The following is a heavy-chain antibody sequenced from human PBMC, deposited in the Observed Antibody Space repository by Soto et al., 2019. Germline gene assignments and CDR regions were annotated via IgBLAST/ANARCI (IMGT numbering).Heavy chain of an antibody. CDR1: GGSISSSNS. CDR3: ARVNQGAKTTRPHYYFDY. V-gene: IGHV4-4*02. D-gene: IGHD1-1*01. CDR2: IYHSAST. J-gene: IGHJ4*02. Sequence: QVQLQESGPGLVKPSGTLSLTCAVSGGSISSSNSWSWVRQPPGKGLEWIGEIYHSASTNYNPSLKSRVTITEDKSKNQFSLKLSSVTAADTAVYYCARVNQGAKTTRPHYYFDYWGQGTLVTVSS.